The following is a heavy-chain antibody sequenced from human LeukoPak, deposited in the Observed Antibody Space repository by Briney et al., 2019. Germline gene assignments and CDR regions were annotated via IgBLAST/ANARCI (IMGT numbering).Heavy chain of an antibody. CDR3: ARGYSSTSVVGYYNYYMDV. V-gene: IGHV4-59*08. CDR2: IYYSGST. J-gene: IGHJ6*03. CDR1: GGSISSNY. D-gene: IGHD6-6*01. Sequence: SETLSLTCTVSGGSISSNYWTWIRQPPGKGLEWIGYIYYSGSTNYNPSLKSRVTISVDTSKNQFSLKLSSVTAADTAVYYCARGYSSTSVVGYYNYYMDVWGKGTTVTVSS.